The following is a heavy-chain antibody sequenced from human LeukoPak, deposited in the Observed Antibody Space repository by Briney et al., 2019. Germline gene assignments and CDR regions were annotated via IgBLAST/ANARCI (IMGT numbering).Heavy chain of an antibody. D-gene: IGHD3-9*01. CDR3: ARLSKGRYFDYIFDY. V-gene: IGHV4-39*01. J-gene: IGHJ4*02. CDR2: LYYSGST. CDR1: GGSVSSTEFS. Sequence: SETLSLTCTVSGGSVSSTEFSWGWIRQPPGKGLQWVGNLYYSGSTSYHPSLNSRVTMSVDTSKNQFPLKMTSVTAADTAVYYCARLSKGRYFDYIFDYWGQGSLVTVSS.